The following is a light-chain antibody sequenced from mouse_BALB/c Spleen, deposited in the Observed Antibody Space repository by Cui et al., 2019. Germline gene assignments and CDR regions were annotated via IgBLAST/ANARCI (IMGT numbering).Light chain of an antibody. Sequence: NIMMTQSPSSLPVSAGEQVTMCCKSSQSVLYSSNHKNYLAWYQQKPGQAPKLLIYWASTRESGVPDRVTGSGSGTDFTLTISSVQAEDLAVYYCHQYLSSLTFGSGTKLEIK. CDR3: HQYLSSLT. J-gene: IGKJ4*01. V-gene: IGKV8-27*01. CDR1: QSVLYSSNHKNY. CDR2: WAS.